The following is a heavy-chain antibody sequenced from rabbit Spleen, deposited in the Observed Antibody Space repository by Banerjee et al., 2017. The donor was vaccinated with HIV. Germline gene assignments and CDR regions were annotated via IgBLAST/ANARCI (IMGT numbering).Heavy chain of an antibody. D-gene: IGHD2-1*01. CDR2: IAAGSGGTT. J-gene: IGHJ4*01. CDR3: VRDQAGDADYGPYYLNL. V-gene: IGHV1S40*01. Sequence: QSLEESGGDLVKPGTSLTLTCTASGFSFISGYYMCWVRQAPGKGLGWIACIAAGSGGTTYYANWAKGRFTISKTSSPTVTLQMTSLTAADTATYFCVRDQAGDADYGPYYLNLWGPGTLVTFS. CDR1: GFSFISGYY.